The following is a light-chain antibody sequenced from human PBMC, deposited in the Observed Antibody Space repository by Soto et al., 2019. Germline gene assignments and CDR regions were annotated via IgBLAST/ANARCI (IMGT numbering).Light chain of an antibody. CDR3: CSYGGGRTPLG. CDR2: DVS. J-gene: IGLJ2*01. CDR1: RSDVGGYKY. Sequence: QSALTQPRSVSGSPGQSVAISCTGSRSDVGGYKYVSWYQQFPAKAPKLIIYDVSRRPSGVPDRFSGSKSGNTASLTISGLQAEDEGDYYCCSYGGGRTPLGFGGGTKLTVL. V-gene: IGLV2-11*01.